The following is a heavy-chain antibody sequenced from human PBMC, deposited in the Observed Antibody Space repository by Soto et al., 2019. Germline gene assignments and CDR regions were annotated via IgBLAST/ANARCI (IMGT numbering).Heavy chain of an antibody. CDR2: ISYDGSNK. V-gene: IGHV3-30*18. CDR1: GFTFSSYG. CDR3: AKEEDSSTPPRY. Sequence: QVQLVESGGGVVQPGRSLRLSCAASGFTFSSYGMHWVRQAPGKGLEWVAVISYDGSNKYYADSVKGRFTISRDNSKNTLYLQMNSLRAEETAVYYCAKEEDSSTPPRYWGQGTLVTVSS. D-gene: IGHD6-6*01. J-gene: IGHJ4*02.